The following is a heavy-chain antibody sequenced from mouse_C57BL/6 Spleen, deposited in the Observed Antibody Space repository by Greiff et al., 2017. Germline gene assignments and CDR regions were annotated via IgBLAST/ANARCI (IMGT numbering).Heavy chain of an antibody. D-gene: IGHD1-1*01. CDR1: GYTFTDYY. CDR2: INPNNGGT. J-gene: IGHJ2*01. CDR3: ARGSTTVVALDY. Sequence: VQLQQSGPELVKPGASVKISCKASGYTFTDYYMNWVKQSHGKSLEWIGDINPNNGGTSYNQKFKGKATLTVDKSSSTAYMELRSLTSEDSAVYYCARGSTTVVALDYWGQGTTLTVSS. V-gene: IGHV1-26*01.